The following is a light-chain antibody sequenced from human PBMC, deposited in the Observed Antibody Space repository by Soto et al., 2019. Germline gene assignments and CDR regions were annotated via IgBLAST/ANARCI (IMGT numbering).Light chain of an antibody. J-gene: IGLJ2*01. CDR3: NSYTSTNTLV. Sequence: QSALTQPASASGSPGQSITISCTGTSSDVGGYNHVSWYQQHPGNAPNLMIYDVTDRPSGVSNRFSGSKSGNTASLAISGLPAEDEADYYCNSYTSTNTLVFGGGTKLTVL. CDR2: DVT. CDR1: SSDVGGYNH. V-gene: IGLV2-14*03.